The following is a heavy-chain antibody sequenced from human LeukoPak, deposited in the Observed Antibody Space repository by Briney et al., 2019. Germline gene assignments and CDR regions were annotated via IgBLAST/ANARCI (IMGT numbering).Heavy chain of an antibody. CDR2: IYPGDSDT. D-gene: IGHD6-13*01. V-gene: IGHV5-51*01. J-gene: IGHJ4*02. Sequence: GESLKISCTGSGYSFTSYWIGWVRQMPGKGLEWMGIIYPGDSDTRYSPSFQGQVTISADKSISTAYLQWSSLKASDTAMYYCARPPDDSSSPSDYWGQGTLVTVSS. CDR3: ARPPDDSSSPSDY. CDR1: GYSFTSYW.